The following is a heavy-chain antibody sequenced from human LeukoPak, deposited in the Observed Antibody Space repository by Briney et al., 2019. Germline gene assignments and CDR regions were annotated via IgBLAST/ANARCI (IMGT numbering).Heavy chain of an antibody. D-gene: IGHD1-26*01. CDR1: GFTFSNYA. CDR2: ISGSGGTT. J-gene: IGHJ4*02. Sequence: GGSLRLSCAASGFTFSNYAMSWVRQAPGKGLEWVSAISGSGGTTFYADSVKGRFTISRDNSKNTLYLQVNSLRAADTAVYYCTTVIVAIVGEGGQGTLVTVSS. V-gene: IGHV3-23*01. CDR3: TTVIVAIVGE.